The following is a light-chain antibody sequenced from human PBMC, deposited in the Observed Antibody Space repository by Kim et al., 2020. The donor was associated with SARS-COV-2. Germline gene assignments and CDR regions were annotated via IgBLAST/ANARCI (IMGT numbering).Light chain of an antibody. CDR1: TSDVGGYDF. J-gene: IGLJ3*02. CDR2: DVS. V-gene: IGLV2-14*01. Sequence: QSALTQPASVSGSPGQSITISCTGTTSDVGGYDFVSWYQQHPGKAPKFLIYDVSKRASGVSNRFSGSKSGNTASLTISGLQTEDEADYYCTSYTNSNTWVLGGGTQLTVL. CDR3: TSYTNSNTWV.